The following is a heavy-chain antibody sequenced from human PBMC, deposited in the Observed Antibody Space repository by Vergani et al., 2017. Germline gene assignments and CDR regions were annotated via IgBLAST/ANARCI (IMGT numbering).Heavy chain of an antibody. J-gene: IGHJ4*02. D-gene: IGHD2-15*01. CDR2: IYHSGST. CDR1: GGSISSGGYS. Sequence: QLQLQESGSGLVKPSQTLSLTCAVSGGSISSGGYSWSWIRQPPGKGLEWIGYIYHSGSTYYNPSLKSRVTISVDRSKNQFSLKLSSVTAADTAVYYCARAGEYCSGGSCHPAFDYWGQGTLVTVSS. CDR3: ARAGEYCSGGSCHPAFDY. V-gene: IGHV4-30-2*01.